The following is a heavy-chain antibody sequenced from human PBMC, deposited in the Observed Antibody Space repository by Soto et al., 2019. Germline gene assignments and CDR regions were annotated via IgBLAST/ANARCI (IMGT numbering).Heavy chain of an antibody. V-gene: IGHV4-34*01. Sequence: PSETLSLTCAVYGGSFSGYYWSWIRQPPGKGLEWIGEINHSGSTNYNPSLKSRVTISVDTSKNQFSLKLSSVTAADTAVYYCARGRIVVVPAAIRPFDPWGQGTLVTVS. J-gene: IGHJ5*02. D-gene: IGHD2-2*01. CDR1: GGSFSGYY. CDR3: ARGRIVVVPAAIRPFDP. CDR2: INHSGST.